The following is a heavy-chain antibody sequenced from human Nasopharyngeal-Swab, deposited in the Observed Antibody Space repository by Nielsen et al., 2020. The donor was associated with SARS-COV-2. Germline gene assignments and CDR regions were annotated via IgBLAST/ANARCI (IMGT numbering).Heavy chain of an antibody. V-gene: IGHV1-69*06. CDR1: GGTFNSYS. CDR3: ARDSSDYYYGMDV. J-gene: IGHJ6*02. Sequence: SVNVSYKASGGTFNSYSIIWVRHAPGQGLEWMVGIITIFGTANYAQKFQGRVTSTADKYTSTAYMELSSLRSEDTAVYYCARDSSDYYYGMDVWGQGTTVTVSS. CDR2: IITIFGTA.